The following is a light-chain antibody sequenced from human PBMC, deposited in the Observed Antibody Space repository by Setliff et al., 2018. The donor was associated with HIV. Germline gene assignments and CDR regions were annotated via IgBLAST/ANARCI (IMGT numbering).Light chain of an antibody. J-gene: IGLJ1*01. CDR3: SSYTSSSTLV. CDR2: DVS. V-gene: IGLV2-14*03. Sequence: QSVLTQPASVSGSPGQSITISCTGTSSDIAIYNFVSWYQHHPGKAPKLIIYDVSNRPSGVSNRFSGSKSGNTASLTISGLQAEDEADYYCSSYTSSSTLVFGTGTKVT. CDR1: SSDIAIYNF.